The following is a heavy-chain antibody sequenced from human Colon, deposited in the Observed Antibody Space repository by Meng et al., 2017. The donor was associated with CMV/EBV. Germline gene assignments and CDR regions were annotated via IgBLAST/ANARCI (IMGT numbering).Heavy chain of an antibody. J-gene: IGHJ4*02. CDR1: KGTFTSYP. D-gene: IGHD2-21*02. CDR3: ARVICGGDCYLDY. Sequence: QVQLEQSGDEVKKPGSSVKVSCKASKGTFTSYPISWVRQGPGQGFEWVGGIITISGTTDYAQKFQGRVTITADESTSTAYMKLSNLRSEDTAIYYCARVICGGDCYLDYWGRGTLVTVSS. V-gene: IGHV1-69*12. CDR2: IITISGTT.